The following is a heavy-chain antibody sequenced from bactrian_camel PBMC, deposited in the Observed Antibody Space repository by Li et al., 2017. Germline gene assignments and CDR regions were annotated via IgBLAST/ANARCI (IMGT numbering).Heavy chain of an antibody. J-gene: IGHJ4*01. CDR1: GYTYSTYS. D-gene: IGHD4*01. CDR3: AASASFILTPRFYRFESSDYPY. V-gene: IGHV3S53*01. Sequence: QVQLVESGGGSVQAGDSLTLSCVASGYTYSTYSMAWFRQAPGKKREGVAGIASDGGTSYADSVKGRFTISKDNAKNTLYLQMNSLKPEDTAMYYCAASASFILTPRFYRFESSDYPYRGQGTQVTVS. CDR2: IASDGGT.